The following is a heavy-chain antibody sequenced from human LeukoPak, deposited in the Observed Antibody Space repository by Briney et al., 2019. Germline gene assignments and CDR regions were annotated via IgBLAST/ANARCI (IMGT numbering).Heavy chain of an antibody. J-gene: IGHJ4*02. V-gene: IGHV3-9*01. CDR2: ISWNSGSI. CDR1: GFTFDDYA. CDR3: AKGLKGLIFDY. Sequence: GGSLRLSCAASGFTFDDYAMHWVRQAPGKGLEWVSGISWNSGSIGYADSVKGRFTISRDNAKNSLYLQMNSLRAEDTALYYCAKGLKGLIFDYWGQGTLVTVSS. D-gene: IGHD3-22*01.